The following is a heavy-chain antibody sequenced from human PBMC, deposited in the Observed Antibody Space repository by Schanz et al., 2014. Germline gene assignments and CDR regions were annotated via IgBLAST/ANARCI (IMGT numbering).Heavy chain of an antibody. J-gene: IGHJ5*02. D-gene: IGHD3-9*01. CDR2: MNPKTGNT. CDR3: AKAEYDILTDSYSRLDP. Sequence: QVQVVQSGAEVKKPGASVKVSCTASGFNFNNYDINWVRQATGQGLEWMGWMNPKTGNTDHAQKFQGRVSMTWDTSTSTAYLDLSRLRSEDAGVYYCAKAEYDILTDSYSRLDPWGQGTLVTVSS. CDR1: GFNFNNYD. V-gene: IGHV1-8*01.